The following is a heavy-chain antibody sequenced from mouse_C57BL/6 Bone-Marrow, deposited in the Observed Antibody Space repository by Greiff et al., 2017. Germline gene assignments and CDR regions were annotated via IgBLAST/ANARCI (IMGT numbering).Heavy chain of an antibody. J-gene: IGHJ2*01. D-gene: IGHD1-1*01. V-gene: IGHV14-4*01. Sequence: EVQLQQSGAELVRPGASVKLSCTASGFNIKDDDMHWVKQSPEQGLEWIGWIDPEIGDPDYASKFQGKVTITADTSSNTAYLQLSSLTSEETAVYYCTSHYYGLDYWGQGTTLTVSS. CDR3: TSHYYGLDY. CDR1: GFNIKDDD. CDR2: IDPEIGDP.